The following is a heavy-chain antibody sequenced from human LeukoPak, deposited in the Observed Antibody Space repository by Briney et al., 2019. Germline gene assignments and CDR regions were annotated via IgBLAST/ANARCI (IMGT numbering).Heavy chain of an antibody. CDR3: ADLGYTD. CDR1: GFSFSSSW. V-gene: IGHV3-7*01. J-gene: IGHJ4*02. CDR2: IKNDGSDK. Sequence: PGGSLRLSCEASGFSFSSSWMTWVRQAQGKGLEWVATIKNDGSDKYYVDSVKGRFTLSRDNAKSSLYLQMNSLRVEDTAVYYCADLGYTDGGQGTLVTVSS. D-gene: IGHD2-15*01.